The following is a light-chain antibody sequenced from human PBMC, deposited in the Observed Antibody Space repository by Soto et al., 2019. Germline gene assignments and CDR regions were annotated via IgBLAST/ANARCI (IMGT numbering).Light chain of an antibody. CDR3: SSYTRSSTLNYV. J-gene: IGLJ1*01. CDR2: DVS. Sequence: QSVLTQPASVSGSPGQSITISCTGTSSDVGGYNYVSWYQQHPGKAPKLMIYDVSNRSSGVSNRFSGSKSGNTASLTISGLQAEDEADYYCSSYTRSSTLNYVFGTGTKVTVL. CDR1: SSDVGGYNY. V-gene: IGLV2-14*01.